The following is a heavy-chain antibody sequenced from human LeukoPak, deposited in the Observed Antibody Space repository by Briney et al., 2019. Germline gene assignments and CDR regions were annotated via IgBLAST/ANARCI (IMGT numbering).Heavy chain of an antibody. V-gene: IGHV1-69*13. CDR1: GGTFSSYA. J-gene: IGHJ4*02. CDR3: ARKRAYCGGDCYSPFDY. CDR2: IIPIFGTA. D-gene: IGHD2-21*02. Sequence: ASVKVSCKASGGTFSSYAISWARQAPGQGLEWMGGIIPIFGTANYAQKFQGRVTITADESTSTAYMELSSLRSEDTAVYYCARKRAYCGGDCYSPFDYWGQGTLVTVSS.